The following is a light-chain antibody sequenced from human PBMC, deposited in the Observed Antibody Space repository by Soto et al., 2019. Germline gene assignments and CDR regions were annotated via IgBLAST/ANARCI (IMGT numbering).Light chain of an antibody. J-gene: IGKJ1*01. CDR3: QQYGSSPT. Sequence: EIVLTQSPGTLSLSPGERATLSCRASQSVRTSYLAWYQQKPGQAPRLLIYGASSRATGIPDRFSGSGSGTDFTLTISRLEPEDFAVYYCQQYGSSPTFGHGTNVEIK. CDR2: GAS. V-gene: IGKV3-20*01. CDR1: QSVRTSY.